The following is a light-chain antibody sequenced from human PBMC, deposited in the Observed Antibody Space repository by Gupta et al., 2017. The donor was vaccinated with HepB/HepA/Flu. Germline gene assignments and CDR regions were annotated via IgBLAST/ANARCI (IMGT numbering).Light chain of an antibody. Sequence: EIVMTQSPATLSVSPGERATVSCRASQSVSSNLAWYQQKPGQAPRLLIYGASTRAIGIPARFSGSGSGTEFTLTISSLQSEDFVVYYCQQYNAWPFTFGPGTKV. CDR3: QQYNAWPFT. J-gene: IGKJ3*01. V-gene: IGKV3-15*01. CDR1: QSVSSN. CDR2: GAS.